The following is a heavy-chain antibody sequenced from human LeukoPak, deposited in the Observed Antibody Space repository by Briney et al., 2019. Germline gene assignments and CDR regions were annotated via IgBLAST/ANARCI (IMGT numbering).Heavy chain of an antibody. D-gene: IGHD2-2*01. CDR3: AREFGTSRAFDI. CDR2: LSRGSDGK. CDR1: GFTFSDYY. V-gene: IGHV3-11*05. Sequence: PGGSLRHSCVGSGFTFSDYYMAWIRQTPGKGLQRVSYLSRGSDGKGYADSVKGRFTVSRDNDKNSMYLLMNSLTAEDTAVYYCAREFGTSRAFDIWGQGTMVTVSS. J-gene: IGHJ3*02.